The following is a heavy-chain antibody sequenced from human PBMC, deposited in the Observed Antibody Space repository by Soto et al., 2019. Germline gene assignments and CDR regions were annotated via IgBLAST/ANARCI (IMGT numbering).Heavy chain of an antibody. V-gene: IGHV3-23*01. CDR3: AAGGTVNRLDY. Sequence: GGSLRLCCTASGFTFSSYAMSWVRQAPGKGLEWVSTISGSGGSTYSADSVKGRFSISRDNSKSTLYLQMNSLRADDTAVYYCAAGGTVNRLDYWGQGTLVTVSS. CDR2: ISGSGGST. D-gene: IGHD4-17*01. J-gene: IGHJ4*02. CDR1: GFTFSSYA.